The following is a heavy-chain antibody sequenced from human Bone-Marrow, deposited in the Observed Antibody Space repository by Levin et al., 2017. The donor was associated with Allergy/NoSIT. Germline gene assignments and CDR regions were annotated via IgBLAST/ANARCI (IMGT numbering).Heavy chain of an antibody. J-gene: IGHJ4*02. CDR2: ISDNGGST. CDR3: VKRYWYFDH. CDR1: GFTFSSYA. D-gene: IGHD2-8*02. V-gene: IGHV3-23*01. Sequence: SCAASGFTFSSYAMSWVRQAPGKGLEWVSGISDNGGSTFYADSVKGRFSISRDNSKNTLYLQMNSLRAEDTAVYYCVKRYWYFDHWGQGTLVTVSS.